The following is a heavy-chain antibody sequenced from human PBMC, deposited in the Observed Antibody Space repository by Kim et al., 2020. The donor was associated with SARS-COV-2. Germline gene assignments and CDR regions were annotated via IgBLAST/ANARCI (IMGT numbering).Heavy chain of an antibody. CDR2: YTSGHT. CDR3: ASALGH. J-gene: IGHJ4*02. V-gene: IGHV4-4*07. Sequence: YTSGHTNYSPSLQSRVALSVDMSKNQFSLTLSSVTAADTAVYYCASALGHWGQGTLVTVSS. D-gene: IGHD3-16*02.